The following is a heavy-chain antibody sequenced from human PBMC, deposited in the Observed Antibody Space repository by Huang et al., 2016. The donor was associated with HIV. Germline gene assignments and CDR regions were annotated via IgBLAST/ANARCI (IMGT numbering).Heavy chain of an antibody. V-gene: IGHV4-39*01. CDR3: AAMVRGVISYFDY. D-gene: IGHD3-10*01. CDR2: FFYDGNT. J-gene: IGHJ4*02. Sequence: QLQLQESGPGLVKPSETLSLTCTVSDGSISSSSYYWGWIRQPPGKGLEWIATFFYDGNTYDNPSLKSRFTISVDTSKKQFSLNLSSVTAADTAVYYCAAMVRGVISYFDYWGQGTLVTVSS. CDR1: DGSISSSSYY.